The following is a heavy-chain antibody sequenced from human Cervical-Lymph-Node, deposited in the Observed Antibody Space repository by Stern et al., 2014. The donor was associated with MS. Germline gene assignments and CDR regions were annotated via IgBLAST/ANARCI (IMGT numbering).Heavy chain of an antibody. D-gene: IGHD6-19*01. CDR1: GFTFSSYA. CDR2: ISYDGSKK. Sequence: EKLVEAGGGVVQPGRSLRLSCAASGFTFSSYAMHWVRQAPGKGLEWVALISYDGSKKYYADSVKGRFTISRDNSENTVYLQMNSLRAEDTAVYYCARVVAVAGTSFDYWGQGTAVTVSS. J-gene: IGHJ4*02. CDR3: ARVVAVAGTSFDY. V-gene: IGHV3-30-3*01.